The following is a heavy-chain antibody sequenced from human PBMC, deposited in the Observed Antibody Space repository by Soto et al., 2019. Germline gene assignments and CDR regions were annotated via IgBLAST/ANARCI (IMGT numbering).Heavy chain of an antibody. CDR2: IHYSGST. CDR3: ARHWSGTDD. Sequence: SSETLSLTCTVSGGSISSFYWSWIRQPPGKGLEWIGYIHYSGSTMYNPSLKSRVTISGDTSKNQFSLKLSSVTAADTAVYYCARHWSGTDDWGQGTLVTVSS. V-gene: IGHV4-59*08. CDR1: GGSISSFY. D-gene: IGHD3-3*01. J-gene: IGHJ4*02.